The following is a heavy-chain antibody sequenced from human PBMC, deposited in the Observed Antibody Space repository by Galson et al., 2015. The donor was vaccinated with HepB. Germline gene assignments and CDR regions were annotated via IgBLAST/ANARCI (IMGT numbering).Heavy chain of an antibody. V-gene: IGHV3-73*01. CDR1: GFTFSGSA. Sequence: SLRLSCAASGFTFSGSAIHWVRQASGKGLEWVGRIRSKASNYATEYAASLKGRFTISRDASKNTAYLHIHGLNTEDTAVYYCTRLGDLSGYSSSWGQGTLVTVSS. J-gene: IGHJ4*02. D-gene: IGHD6-13*01. CDR2: IRSKASNYAT. CDR3: TRLGDLSGYSSS.